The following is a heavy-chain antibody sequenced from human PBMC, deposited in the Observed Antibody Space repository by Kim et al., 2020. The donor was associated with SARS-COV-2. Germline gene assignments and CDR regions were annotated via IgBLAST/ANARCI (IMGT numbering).Heavy chain of an antibody. J-gene: IGHJ4*02. D-gene: IGHD3-10*01. Sequence: NYNPSLKSRVTISVATSKTQFSLKLSSVTAADTAVYYCARHDTMVRGLGYWGQGTLVTVSS. CDR3: ARHDTMVRGLGY. V-gene: IGHV4-59*08.